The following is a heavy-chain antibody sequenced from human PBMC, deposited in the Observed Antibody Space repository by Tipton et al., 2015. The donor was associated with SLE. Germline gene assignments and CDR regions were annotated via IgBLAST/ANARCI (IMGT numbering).Heavy chain of an antibody. CDR1: GFTFSDYE. CDR3: ARDQNDYVWGSYRFFDY. V-gene: IGHV3-21*01. D-gene: IGHD3-16*02. J-gene: IGHJ4*02. Sequence: LVQSGGSLRLSCAASGFTFSDYEMNWVRQAPGKGLEWVSSISSSSSYIYYADSVKGRFTISRDNAKNSLYLQMNSLRAEDTAMYYCARDQNDYVWGSYRFFDYWGQGTLVTVSS. CDR2: ISSSSSYI.